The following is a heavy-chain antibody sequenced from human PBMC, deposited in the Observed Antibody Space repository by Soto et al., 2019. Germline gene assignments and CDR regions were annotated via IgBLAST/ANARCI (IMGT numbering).Heavy chain of an antibody. CDR2: MSFDGNHQ. D-gene: IGHD3-3*01. CDR1: GFTINRND. J-gene: IGHJ6*02. V-gene: IGHV3-30*03. CDR3: ASCERFPRVGVDYYALDV. Sequence: QVHLVESGGGVVQPGGSLRLSCAASGFTINRNDMYWVRQAPGKGLEWVAVMSFDGNHQHYADSVKGRFTISRDNSKNTLSLEMNSLRRDDTAVYYCASCERFPRVGVDYYALDVWGQGTKVIVSS.